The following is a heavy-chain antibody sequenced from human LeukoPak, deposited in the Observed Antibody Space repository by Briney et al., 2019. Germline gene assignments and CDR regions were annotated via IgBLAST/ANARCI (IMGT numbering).Heavy chain of an antibody. D-gene: IGHD6-19*01. CDR2: ISVSAGIT. CDR1: GFSFNSHA. Sequence: GGSLRLSCAASGFSFNSHAMSWVRQAPGKGLVWVSGISVSAGITRYTDSVKGRFAISTDDPENTVYLQMNSLRVEDTALYYCTRGYSSGWSPFDYWGQGTLVTVSS. V-gene: IGHV3-23*01. CDR3: TRGYSSGWSPFDY. J-gene: IGHJ4*02.